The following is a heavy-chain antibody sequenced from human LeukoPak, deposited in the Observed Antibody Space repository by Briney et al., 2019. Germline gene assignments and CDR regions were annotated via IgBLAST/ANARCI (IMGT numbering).Heavy chain of an antibody. J-gene: IGHJ5*02. CDR2: ISYDGSNT. Sequence: PGRSLRLSCAASGFTFSSFIMHWVRQAPGKGLEWVALISYDGSNTYYADSVKGRFTISRDNSKNTLYLQMNSLRAEDTAVYYCARGLPSTGRGYSGYDSVIFDPWGQGTLVTVSS. CDR3: ARGLPSTGRGYSGYDSVIFDP. V-gene: IGHV3-30*04. CDR1: GFTFSSFI. D-gene: IGHD5-12*01.